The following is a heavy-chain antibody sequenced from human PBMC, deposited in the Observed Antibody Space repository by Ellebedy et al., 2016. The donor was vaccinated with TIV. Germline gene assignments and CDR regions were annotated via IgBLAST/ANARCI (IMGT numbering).Heavy chain of an antibody. J-gene: IGHJ4*02. CDR1: GFTFISYA. CDR2: ISGSGGST. D-gene: IGHD2-2*01. V-gene: IGHV3-23*01. Sequence: GESLKISXAASGFTFISYAMSWVRQAPGKGLEWVSAISGSGGSTYYADSVKGRFTISRDNSKNALYLQMNSLRAEDTDVYYCAKSGYHLLGSGVGYWGQGTLVTVSS. CDR3: AKSGYHLLGSGVGY.